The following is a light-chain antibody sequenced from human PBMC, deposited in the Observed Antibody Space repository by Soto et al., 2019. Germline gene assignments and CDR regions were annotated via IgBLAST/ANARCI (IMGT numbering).Light chain of an antibody. Sequence: EILLTQSPVTLSVSPGERATLSCRASQSVGSYLAWYQQKPGQAPRLLIYDASNRATGIPARFSGSGSGTDFTLTISSLEPEDFAVYYCQQRSNWPPTFGQGTRLEIK. CDR1: QSVGSY. V-gene: IGKV3-11*01. J-gene: IGKJ5*01. CDR2: DAS. CDR3: QQRSNWPPT.